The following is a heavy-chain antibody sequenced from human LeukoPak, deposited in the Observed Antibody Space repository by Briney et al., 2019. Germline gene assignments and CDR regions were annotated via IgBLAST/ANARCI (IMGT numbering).Heavy chain of an antibody. CDR2: IGPSGTTT. J-gene: IGHJ3*02. Sequence: GGSLRLSCAASGFTFSGSAMTWVRQAPGKGLEWVSSIGPSGTTTYYADSVKGRFTISRDNAKNSLYLQMNSLRAEDTAVYYCARMIVSGDAFDIWGQGTMVTVSS. D-gene: IGHD3-22*01. CDR3: ARMIVSGDAFDI. CDR1: GFTFSGSA. V-gene: IGHV3-23*01.